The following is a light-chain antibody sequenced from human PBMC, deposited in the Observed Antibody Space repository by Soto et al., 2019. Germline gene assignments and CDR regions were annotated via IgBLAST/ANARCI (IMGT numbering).Light chain of an antibody. J-gene: IGLJ1*01. CDR3: SSFSSSSTLYV. CDR1: SSDVGGHNY. CDR2: EVS. V-gene: IGLV2-14*01. Sequence: QSALTQPASVSGSPGQSITISCTGTSSDVGGHNYVSWYQHHADKAPKLMIYEVSNRPSGVSNRFSGSKSGNTAYLTIYGLQAEDEADYYCSSFSSSSTLYVFGTGTKLTVL.